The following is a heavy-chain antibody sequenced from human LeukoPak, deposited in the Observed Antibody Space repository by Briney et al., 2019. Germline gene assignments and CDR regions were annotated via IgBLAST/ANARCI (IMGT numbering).Heavy chain of an antibody. CDR2: IIPIFGTA. V-gene: IGHV1-69*01. CDR3: ARAISHRGWDPSGAFDI. CDR1: GGTFSSYA. J-gene: IGHJ3*02. Sequence: GSSVKVSCKASGGTFSSYAISWVRQAPGQGLEWMGGIIPIFGTANYAQKFQGRVTITADESTSTAYIELSSLRSEDTAVYYCARAISHRGWDPSGAFDIWGQGTMVTVSS. D-gene: IGHD1-26*01.